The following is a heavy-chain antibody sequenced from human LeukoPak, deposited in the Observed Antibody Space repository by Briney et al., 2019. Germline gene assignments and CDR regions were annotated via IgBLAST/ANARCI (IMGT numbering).Heavy chain of an antibody. D-gene: IGHD3-22*01. V-gene: IGHV4-39*07. CDR1: GGSVNSGGYS. Sequence: PSETLSLTCVVSGGSVNSGGYSWSWIRQPPGKGLEYIGSIYHSGSTYYNPSLKSRATISVDTSKNHFSLTLSSVTAADTAVYYCARVPMIVVVTIDAFDIWGQGTMVTVSS. CDR2: IYHSGST. J-gene: IGHJ3*02. CDR3: ARVPMIVVVTIDAFDI.